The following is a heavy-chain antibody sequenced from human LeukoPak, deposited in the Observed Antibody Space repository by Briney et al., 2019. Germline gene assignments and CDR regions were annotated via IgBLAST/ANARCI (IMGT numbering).Heavy chain of an antibody. J-gene: IGHJ4*02. CDR3: ARGRGSGYYYFDY. CDR1: GFTFSAYS. CDR2: ISGSSATI. Sequence: PGGSLRLSCATSGFTFSAYSMHWVRQAPGKGLEWVSYISGSSATIYYADSVKGRFTISRDNAKNSLYLQMNSLRDADTALYYCARGRGSGYYYFDYWGQGTLVTVSS. D-gene: IGHD5-12*01. V-gene: IGHV3-48*02.